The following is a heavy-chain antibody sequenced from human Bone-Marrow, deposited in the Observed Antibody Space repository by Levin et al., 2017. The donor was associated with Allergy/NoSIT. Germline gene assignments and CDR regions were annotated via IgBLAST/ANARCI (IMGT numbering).Heavy chain of an antibody. CDR2: ISPNSGGT. J-gene: IGHJ3*02. CDR1: GYSFTGFY. CDR3: SRRPHYYDSSGYYGSHAFDI. Sequence: LGESLKISCQASGYSFTGFYLHWIRQAPRQGLEWMGWISPNSGGTNYAQKFQGRVTMSRDTSISTAYMELSRLRSDDTAVYYCSRRPHYYDSSGYYGSHAFDIWGQGTMVTISS. V-gene: IGHV1-2*02. D-gene: IGHD3-22*01.